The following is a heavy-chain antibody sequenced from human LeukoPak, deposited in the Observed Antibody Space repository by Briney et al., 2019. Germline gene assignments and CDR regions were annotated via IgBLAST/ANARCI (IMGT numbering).Heavy chain of an antibody. V-gene: IGHV1-2*02. CDR1: GYTFTGYY. CDR2: INPNSGGT. D-gene: IGHD6-13*01. CDR3: ARARQPRIAAAGVDY. J-gene: IGHJ4*02. Sequence: EASVKVSCKASGYTFTGYYMHWVRQAPGQGLEWMGWINPNSGGTNYAQKFQGRVTMTRDTSISTAYTELSRLRSDDTAVYYCARARQPRIAAAGVDYWGQGTLVTASS.